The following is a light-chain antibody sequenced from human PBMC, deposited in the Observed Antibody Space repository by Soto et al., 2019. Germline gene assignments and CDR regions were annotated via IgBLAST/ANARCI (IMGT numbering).Light chain of an antibody. Sequence: QSALTQPGSVSGSPGQSITICCTGTSSDVGGYNYVSWYQQHPGKAPKLMIYEVSNRPSGVSNRFSGSKSGNTASLTISGLQAEDEADYYCSSYTSSSTPVVFGGGTKVTVL. V-gene: IGLV2-14*01. J-gene: IGLJ2*01. CDR3: SSYTSSSTPVV. CDR1: SSDVGGYNY. CDR2: EVS.